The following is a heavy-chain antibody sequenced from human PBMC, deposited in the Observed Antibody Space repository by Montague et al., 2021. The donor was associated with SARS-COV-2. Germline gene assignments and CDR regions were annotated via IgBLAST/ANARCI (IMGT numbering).Heavy chain of an antibody. D-gene: IGHD2-15*01. J-gene: IGHJ5*02. CDR1: GGSISSYY. Sequence: SETLSLTCTVSGGSISSYYWSWIRQPPGKGLEWIGYIYYSGSTNYSPSLKSRVTISVDTSKNQFSLKLSSVTAADTAVHYCARALYCSGGSCYPNWFDPWGQGTLVTVSS. CDR2: IYYSGST. CDR3: ARALYCSGGSCYPNWFDP. V-gene: IGHV4-59*01.